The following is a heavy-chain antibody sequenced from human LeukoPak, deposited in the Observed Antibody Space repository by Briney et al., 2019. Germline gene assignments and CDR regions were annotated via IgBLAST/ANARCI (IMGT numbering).Heavy chain of an antibody. CDR2: IYYSGST. CDR3: ATRIAAAGVFDY. V-gene: IGHV4-30-4*01. J-gene: IGHJ4*02. CDR1: GGSISSGDYY. Sequence: SQTLSLTCTVSGGSISSGDYYWRWIRQPPGKGLEWIGYIYYSGSTYYNPSLKSRVTISVDTSKNQFFLKLSSVTAADTAVYYCATRIAAAGVFDYWGQGTLVTVSS. D-gene: IGHD6-13*01.